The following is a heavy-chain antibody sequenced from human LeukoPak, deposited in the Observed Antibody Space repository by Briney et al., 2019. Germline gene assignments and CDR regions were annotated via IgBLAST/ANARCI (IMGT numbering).Heavy chain of an antibody. CDR3: VTSSSSTVHYYYYYMDV. CDR1: GGSISSYY. J-gene: IGHJ6*03. CDR2: IYYSGST. V-gene: IGHV4-59*01. D-gene: IGHD6-6*01. Sequence: MASETLSLTCTVSGGSISSYYWSRIRQPPGKGLEWIGYIYYSGSTNYNPSLKSRVTISVDTSKNQFSLKLSSVTAADTAVYYCVTSSSSTVHYYYYYMDVWGKGTTVTVSS.